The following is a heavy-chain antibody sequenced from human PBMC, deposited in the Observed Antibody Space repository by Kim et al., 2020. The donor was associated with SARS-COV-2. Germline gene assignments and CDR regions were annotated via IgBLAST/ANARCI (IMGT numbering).Heavy chain of an antibody. CDR2: IKSKTDGGTT. CDR3: TTDPDYYDSPENDAFDI. D-gene: IGHD3-22*01. V-gene: IGHV3-15*01. Sequence: GGSLRLSCAASGFTFSNAWMSWVRQAPGKGLEWVGRIKSKTDGGTTDYAAPVKGRFTISRDDSKNTLYLQMNSLKTEDTAVYYCTTDPDYYDSPENDAFDIWGQGTMVTVSS. J-gene: IGHJ3*02. CDR1: GFTFSNAW.